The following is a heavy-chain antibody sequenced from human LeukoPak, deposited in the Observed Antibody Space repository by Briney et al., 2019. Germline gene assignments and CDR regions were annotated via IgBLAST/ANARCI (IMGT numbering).Heavy chain of an antibody. CDR2: VSAGGGST. CDR1: GFPFISYA. V-gene: IGHV3-23*01. J-gene: IGHJ4*02. Sequence: GGSLRLSCAASGFPFISYAMSWVRQAPGRGLEWVSTVSAGGGSTHYADSVKGRFTISRDNSKNTLYLQMNSLRAEDTAVYYCAKGLTSGWFYFDYWGQGTLVTVSS. CDR3: AKGLTSGWFYFDY. D-gene: IGHD6-19*01.